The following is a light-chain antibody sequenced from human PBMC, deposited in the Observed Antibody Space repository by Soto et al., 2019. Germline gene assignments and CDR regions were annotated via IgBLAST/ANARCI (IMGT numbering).Light chain of an antibody. J-gene: IGLJ2*01. V-gene: IGLV4-69*01. CDR1: SGHSSYA. CDR3: QTWGTGTLV. Sequence: QPVLTQSPSASASLGASVKLTCTLSSGHSSYAIAWHQQQPEKGPRYLMKLHSDGGHTKGDGIPDRFSGSSSGTERYLTISSLQSEDEADYYCQTWGTGTLVFGGGTKVT. CDR2: LHSDGGH.